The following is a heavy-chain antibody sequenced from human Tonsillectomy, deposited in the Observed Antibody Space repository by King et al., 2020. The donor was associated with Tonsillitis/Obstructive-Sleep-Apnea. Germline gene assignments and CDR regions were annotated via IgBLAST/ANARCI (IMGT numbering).Heavy chain of an antibody. CDR2: IWYDGSNK. CDR1: GFTFSSYG. CDR3: AREDSYIWGSYRYIDY. D-gene: IGHD3-16*02. J-gene: IGHJ4*02. V-gene: IGHV3-33*01. Sequence: VQLVESGGGVVQPGRSLRLSCAASGFTFSSYGMHWVRQAPGKGLEWVAVIWYDGSNKYYADSVKGRFTISRDNSKNTLYLQMNSLRAEDTAVYYCAREDSYIWGSYRYIDYWGQGTLVTVSS.